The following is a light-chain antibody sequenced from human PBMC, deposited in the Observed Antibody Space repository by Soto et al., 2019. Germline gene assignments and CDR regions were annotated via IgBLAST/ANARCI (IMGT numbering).Light chain of an antibody. J-gene: IGKJ5*01. Sequence: DVVLTQSPLSLPVTLGQPASISCRSSLSLVYSDGSTYLNWFQQRPGQAPRRLIYKVSHRDSGVPARFSGSGPGPDFTLAISRVEAEDVGVYYCMQGTHWPPITFGQGTRLEIK. CDR1: LSLVYSDGSTY. CDR2: KVS. CDR3: MQGTHWPPIT. V-gene: IGKV2-30*01.